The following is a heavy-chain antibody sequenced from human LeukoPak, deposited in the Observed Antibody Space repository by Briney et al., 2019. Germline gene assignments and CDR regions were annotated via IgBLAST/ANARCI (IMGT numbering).Heavy chain of an antibody. Sequence: SVKVSWKASGGTFSSYAISWVRQAPGQGLEWMGGIIPIFGTANYAQKFQGRVTITTDESTSTAYMELSSLRSEDTAVYYCARETVTTGGSWFDPWGQGTLVTVSS. CDR1: GGTFSSYA. J-gene: IGHJ5*02. V-gene: IGHV1-69*05. CDR3: ARETVTTGGSWFDP. D-gene: IGHD4-11*01. CDR2: IIPIFGTA.